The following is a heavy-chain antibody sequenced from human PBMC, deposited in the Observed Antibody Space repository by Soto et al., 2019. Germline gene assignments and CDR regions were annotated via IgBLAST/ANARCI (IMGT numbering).Heavy chain of an antibody. CDR2: IYYSGST. Sequence: QVQLQESGPGLVKPSQTLSLTCTVSGGSISSGGYYWSWIRQHPGKGLEWVGYIYYSGSTYYNPSLKSRVIISLNTSKNQSSRRLGSVPAADTAVYYCASGIVVVSYYYYGMDVWGQGTRVTVSS. D-gene: IGHD3-22*01. V-gene: IGHV4-31*03. CDR3: ASGIVVVSYYYYGMDV. CDR1: GGSISSGGYY. J-gene: IGHJ6*02.